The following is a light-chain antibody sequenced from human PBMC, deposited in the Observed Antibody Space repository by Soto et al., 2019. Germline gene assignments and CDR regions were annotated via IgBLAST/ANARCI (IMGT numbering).Light chain of an antibody. V-gene: IGKV3-11*01. J-gene: IGKJ1*01. Sequence: PGERVTLSCRASQHIHNHMSWFLQKPGQAPRLLIYDASIRATGIPARFSGSGSGTDFTLTISSLEPEDFAVYYCQHRSNWWTFGPGTKVDIK. CDR3: QHRSNWWT. CDR2: DAS. CDR1: QHIHNH.